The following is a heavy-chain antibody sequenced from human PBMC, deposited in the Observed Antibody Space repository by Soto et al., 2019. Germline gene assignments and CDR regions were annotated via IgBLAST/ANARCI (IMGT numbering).Heavy chain of an antibody. J-gene: IGHJ3*02. D-gene: IGHD3-22*01. V-gene: IGHV1-18*01. Sequence: ASVKVSCKASGYTFTSYGISWVRQAPGQGLEWMGWISAYNGNTNYAQKLQGRVTMTTDTSTRTAYMELRSLRSDDTAVYYCARGAATKIVVVMYDALEIWGQGTMVTFSS. CDR3: ARGAATKIVVVMYDALEI. CDR2: ISAYNGNT. CDR1: GYTFTSYG.